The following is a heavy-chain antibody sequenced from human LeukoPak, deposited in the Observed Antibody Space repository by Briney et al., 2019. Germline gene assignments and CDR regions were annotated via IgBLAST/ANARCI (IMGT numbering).Heavy chain of an antibody. CDR3: GKPTVGYSSGKRPAGPVDY. CDR2: IFGSGGSP. V-gene: IGHV3-23*01. CDR1: GFTFGSHA. D-gene: IGHD5-18*01. J-gene: IGHJ4*02. Sequence: GGSLRLSCEASGFTFGSHAMYWVRQAPGKGLEWVAGIFGSGGSPHYADPVKGRFTISRDNSRNTVYLQINSLRAENTAAYYWGKPTVGYSSGKRPAGPVDYWAQGTLFTVSS.